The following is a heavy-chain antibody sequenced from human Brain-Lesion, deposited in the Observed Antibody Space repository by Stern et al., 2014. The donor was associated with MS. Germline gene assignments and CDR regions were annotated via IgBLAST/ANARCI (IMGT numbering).Heavy chain of an antibody. CDR3: AKDRQYLTYFFDH. Sequence: VQLVESGGGVVQPGRPLRLSCVASGFTFGSCAMHWVRQAPAKGLDWVAGVSYDGSNKYYADSVKGRFTISRDNSQNTLYMQMSSLRPEDTAVYYCAKDRQYLTYFFDHWGQGSLVTVSS. J-gene: IGHJ5*02. CDR2: VSYDGSNK. D-gene: IGHD2/OR15-2a*01. CDR1: GFTFGSCA. V-gene: IGHV3-30*18.